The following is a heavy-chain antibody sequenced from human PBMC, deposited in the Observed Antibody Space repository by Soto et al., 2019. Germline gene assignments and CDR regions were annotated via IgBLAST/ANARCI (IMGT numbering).Heavy chain of an antibody. CDR1: GGTFSSYA. V-gene: IGHV1-69*13. J-gene: IGHJ6*02. Sequence: ASVKVSCKASGGTFSSYAISWVRQAPGQGLEWMGGIIPIFGTANYAQKFQGRVTITADESTSTAYMELSSLRSEDTAVYYCARDPPVNEVYAPYYYYYGMDVWGQGTTVTVSS. CDR3: ARDPPVNEVYAPYYYYYGMDV. CDR2: IIPIFGTA. D-gene: IGHD2-8*01.